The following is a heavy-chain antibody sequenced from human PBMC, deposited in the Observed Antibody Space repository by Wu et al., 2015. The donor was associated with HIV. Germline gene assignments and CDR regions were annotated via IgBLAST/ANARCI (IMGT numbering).Heavy chain of an antibody. CDR1: TYTATAYF. CDR2: IQPNSGGT. CDR3: AERLRE. J-gene: IGHJ4*02. D-gene: IGHD5-24*01. Sequence: QVHLVQFGGEVKKPGASVKVSCKASTYTATAYFIQWVRRAPGQGLEWLGWIQPNSGGTRYAQTFRDRLTMTRDLSISTIYMELSRLKFDDTAVYYCAERLREWGQGSLIAVSS. V-gene: IGHV1-2*02.